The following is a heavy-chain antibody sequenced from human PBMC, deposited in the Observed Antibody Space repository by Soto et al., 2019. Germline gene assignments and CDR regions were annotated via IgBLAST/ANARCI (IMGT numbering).Heavy chain of an antibody. CDR3: ARDRRRLYYYYGMDV. D-gene: IGHD6-6*01. V-gene: IGHV3-30-3*01. CDR1: GFTFSSYA. Sequence: GGSLRLSCAASGFTFSSYAMHWVRQAPGKGLEWVAAISYDGSNKYYADSVKGRFTISRDNSKNTLYLQMNSLRAEDTAVYYCARDRRRLYYYYGMDVWGQGTTVTVSS. CDR2: ISYDGSNK. J-gene: IGHJ6*02.